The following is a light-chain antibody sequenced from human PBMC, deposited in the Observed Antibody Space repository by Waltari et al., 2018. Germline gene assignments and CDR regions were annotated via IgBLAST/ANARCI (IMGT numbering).Light chain of an antibody. J-gene: IGKJ1*01. CDR3: MQSLLALWT. CDR1: QSLLHRNGNNS. Sequence: DIMMTQSPLSLSVTPGEPASISCRSSQSLLHRNGNNSLDWYLQKPGQSPQLLIYLGSNRGSGIPDRFSGSGSGTDFTLKISRVEAEDVGVYYCMQSLLALWTFGQGTKVEV. V-gene: IGKV2-28*01. CDR2: LGS.